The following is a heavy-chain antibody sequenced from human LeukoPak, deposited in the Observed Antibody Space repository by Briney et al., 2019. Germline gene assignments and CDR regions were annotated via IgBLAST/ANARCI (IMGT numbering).Heavy chain of an antibody. CDR2: INWNGGST. D-gene: IGHD4-23*01. V-gene: IGHV3-20*04. CDR3: ARGYTTVVQRENDAFDI. J-gene: IGHJ3*02. CDR1: GFTFDDYG. Sequence: GGSLRLSCAGSGFTFDDYGMSWVRQAPGKGLEWVSGINWNGGSTGYADSVKGRFTISRDNAKNSLYLQMNSLRADDTAVYYCARGYTTVVQRENDAFDIWGQGTVVTVSS.